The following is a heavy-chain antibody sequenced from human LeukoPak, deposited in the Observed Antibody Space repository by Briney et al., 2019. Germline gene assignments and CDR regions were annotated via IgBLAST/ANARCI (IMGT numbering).Heavy chain of an antibody. D-gene: IGHD6-6*01. CDR3: ARGSKRGASIAPDY. V-gene: IGHV4-59*01. Sequence: SETLSLTCTVSGDSISAYYWSWIRQPPGKGLEWIGYIYYNGNSIYNPSLKSRVSISTDTSKNQVFLQLRSLTAADTAVYYCARGSKRGASIAPDYWGQGTLVTVSS. CDR2: IYYNGNS. J-gene: IGHJ4*02. CDR1: GDSISAYY.